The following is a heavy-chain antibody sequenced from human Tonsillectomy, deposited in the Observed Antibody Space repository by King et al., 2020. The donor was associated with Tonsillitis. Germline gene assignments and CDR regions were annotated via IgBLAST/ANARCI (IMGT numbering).Heavy chain of an antibody. CDR2: ISYDGTNK. V-gene: IGHV3-30-3*01. CDR3: ASGRWVYGSDTPRDYYYYGMDV. J-gene: IGHJ6*02. D-gene: IGHD3-10*01. CDR1: GFTFSSYA. Sequence: VQLVESGGGVVQPGKSLRLSCAASGFTFSSYAIHWVRQAPGKGLEWVAVISYDGTNKYYVDSVKGRFTISRDNSKNTLYLQMNSLRAEDTAVYYCASGRWVYGSDTPRDYYYYGMDVWGQGTTVTVSS.